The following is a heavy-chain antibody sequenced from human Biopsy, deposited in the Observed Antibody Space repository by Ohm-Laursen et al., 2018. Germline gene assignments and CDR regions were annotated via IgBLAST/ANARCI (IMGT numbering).Heavy chain of an antibody. CDR1: GDSGTKYY. J-gene: IGHJ6*02. D-gene: IGHD4-11*01. CDR2: IYYSVMT. CDR3: ARDSGILNYGNFKYYHYYGMDV. V-gene: IGHV4-59*02. Sequence: SQTLSLTCTVSGDSGTKYYWSWMRQPPGKGLEWIGNIYYSVMTNYNPSLQSRVSISVDTSRNQVSLTLSSVTAADTAVYYCARDSGILNYGNFKYYHYYGMDVWGQGTKVTVSS.